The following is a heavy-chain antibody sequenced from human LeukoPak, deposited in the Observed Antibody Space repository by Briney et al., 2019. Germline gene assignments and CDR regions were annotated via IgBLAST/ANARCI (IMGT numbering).Heavy chain of an antibody. CDR2: INTNTGNP. D-gene: IGHD6-13*01. CDR3: ARTHIAAAGTEANYYYYYYMDV. CDR1: GYTFTSYA. V-gene: IGHV7-4-1*02. Sequence: ASVKVSCKASGYTFTSYAMNWVRQAPGQGLEWMGWINTNTGNPTYAQGFTGRFVFSLDTSVSTAYLQISSLKAEDTAVYYCARTHIAAAGTEANYYYYYYMDVWGKGTTVTVSS. J-gene: IGHJ6*03.